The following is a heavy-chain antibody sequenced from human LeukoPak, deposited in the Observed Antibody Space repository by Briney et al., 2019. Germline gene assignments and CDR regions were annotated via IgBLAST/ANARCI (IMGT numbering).Heavy chain of an antibody. D-gene: IGHD3-10*01. CDR3: AREASMVRGVITNRAYYYYYYMDV. Sequence: SETLSLTCTVSGDSISSSSHYWGWLRQPPGKGLVWIGSIYFSGGTYYNASLKSRVTISVDPSKNPFSLKLSSVTAADTAVYYCAREASMVRGVITNRAYYYYYYMDVWGKGTTVTISS. J-gene: IGHJ6*03. CDR1: GDSISSSSHY. V-gene: IGHV4-39*02. CDR2: IYFSGGT.